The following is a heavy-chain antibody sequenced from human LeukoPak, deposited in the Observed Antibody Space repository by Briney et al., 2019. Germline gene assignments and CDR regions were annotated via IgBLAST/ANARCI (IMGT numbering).Heavy chain of an antibody. Sequence: SETLSLTCAVYGGSFSGYYWSWIRQPPGKGLEWIGEIHHSGSTNYNPSLKSRVTISVDTSKNQFSLKLSSVTAADTAVYYCARGRSYGSILNYWGQGTLVTVSS. CDR2: IHHSGST. V-gene: IGHV4-34*01. CDR3: ARGRSYGSILNY. J-gene: IGHJ4*02. D-gene: IGHD5-18*01. CDR1: GGSFSGYY.